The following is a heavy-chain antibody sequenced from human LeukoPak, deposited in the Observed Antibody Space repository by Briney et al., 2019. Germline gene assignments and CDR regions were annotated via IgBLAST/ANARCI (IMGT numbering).Heavy chain of an antibody. CDR1: GGSISSSNYY. CDR2: IYYSGIT. D-gene: IGHD3-22*01. Sequence: SETLSLTCTVSGGSISSSNYYWGWIRQPPGQGLEWIGTIYYSGITYYNPSLKSRVTISVDTSKYQFSLKLSSVTAADTAVYYCARQTYDSSVSPTFFDFWGQGTLVTVSS. J-gene: IGHJ4*02. V-gene: IGHV4-39*01. CDR3: ARQTYDSSVSPTFFDF.